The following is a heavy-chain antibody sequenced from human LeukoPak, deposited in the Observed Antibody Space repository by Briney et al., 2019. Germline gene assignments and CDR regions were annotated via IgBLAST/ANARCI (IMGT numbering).Heavy chain of an antibody. CDR3: ATDYWGSINY. V-gene: IGHV3-74*01. Sequence: PGGSLRLSCVGSGFTFSDSWMHWVRQAPGKGLVWVSRISSDGSSTSYADSVKGRFTISRDNAKNTLYLQMNSLRVEDTAVCYCATDYWGSINYWGQGSLVTVSS. CDR1: GFTFSDSW. CDR2: ISSDGSST. D-gene: IGHD7-27*01. J-gene: IGHJ4*02.